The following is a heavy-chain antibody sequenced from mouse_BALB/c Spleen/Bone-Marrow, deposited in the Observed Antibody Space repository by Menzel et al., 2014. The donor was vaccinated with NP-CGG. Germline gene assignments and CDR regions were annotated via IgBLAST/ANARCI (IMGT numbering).Heavy chain of an antibody. Sequence: VQLQQSGAELAKPGASVKMSCKASGYTFTSYWMHWVKQRPGRGLEWIGYINPSTGYTEYNQKFKDKATLTADKSSSASYIQLSSLTAEGSAVYYCARSRTGTYFDYWGQGTSLTVSS. D-gene: IGHD4-1*01. CDR1: GYTFTSYW. CDR2: INPSTGYT. V-gene: IGHV1-7*01. J-gene: IGHJ2*02. CDR3: ARSRTGTYFDY.